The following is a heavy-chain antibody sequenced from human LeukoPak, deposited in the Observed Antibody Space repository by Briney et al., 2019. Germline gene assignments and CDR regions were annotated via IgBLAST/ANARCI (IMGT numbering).Heavy chain of an antibody. CDR3: AKGGSWFGDLLYYFDY. J-gene: IGHJ4*02. D-gene: IGHD3-10*01. CDR2: ISDSGGNT. Sequence: PGGSLRLSCAASGFTFSNYGMQWVRQAPGKGLEWVSGISDSGGNTDYADSVKGRFTISRDNSKNTLYLQMNSLRAEDTAVYYCAKGGSWFGDLLYYFDYWGQGTLVTVSS. V-gene: IGHV3-23*01. CDR1: GFTFSNYG.